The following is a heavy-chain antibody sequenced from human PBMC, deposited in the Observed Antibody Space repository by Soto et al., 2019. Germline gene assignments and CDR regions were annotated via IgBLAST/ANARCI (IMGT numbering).Heavy chain of an antibody. D-gene: IGHD5-12*01. J-gene: IGHJ4*02. CDR1: GFTFSSYA. V-gene: IGHV3-23*01. CDR2: ISGSGGST. CDR3: AKGPVGSGDDLDY. Sequence: EVQLLDSGGGLVQPGGSLRLSCAASGFTFSSYAMNWVRQAPGKGLDWVSAISGSGGSTYYADSVKGRFTFSRDNSKNTLYQQLSSLRAEDTAVYYCAKGPVGSGDDLDYCCQGTLVTVSS.